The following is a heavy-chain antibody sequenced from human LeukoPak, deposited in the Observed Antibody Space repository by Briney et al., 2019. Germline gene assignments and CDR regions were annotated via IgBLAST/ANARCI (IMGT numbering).Heavy chain of an antibody. V-gene: IGHV3-49*04. D-gene: IGHD3-10*01. CDR2: IRAKIHDGTT. Sequence: GGSLRLSCTTSGFIFGDYNMNWVRQAPGKGLEWVGYIRAKIHDGTTDFAASVKGRFTISRDDSKSIAYLQMTSLKSEDTAIYYCSRGQKNPYGPEFDYWGQGTLVTVSS. CDR3: SRGQKNPYGPEFDY. CDR1: GFIFGDYN. J-gene: IGHJ4*02.